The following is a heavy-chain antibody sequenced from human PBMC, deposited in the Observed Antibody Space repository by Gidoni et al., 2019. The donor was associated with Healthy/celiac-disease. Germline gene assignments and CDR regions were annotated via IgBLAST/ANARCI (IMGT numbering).Heavy chain of an antibody. CDR1: GWTFGRYG. J-gene: IGHJ6*02. V-gene: IGHV3-33*01. D-gene: IGHD3-3*01. Sequence: QVQLVATGGGVAQLGRSLTLPCAPSGWTFGRYGMHWVRQAPGKGLEWVAVIWYDGSNKYYADSVKGRFTISRDNSKNTLYLQMNSLRAEDTAVYYCAREGGPFFFYGMDVWGQGTTVTVSS. CDR3: AREGGPFFFYGMDV. CDR2: IWYDGSNK.